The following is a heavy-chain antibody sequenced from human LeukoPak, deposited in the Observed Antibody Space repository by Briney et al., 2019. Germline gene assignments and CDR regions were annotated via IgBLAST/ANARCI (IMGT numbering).Heavy chain of an antibody. CDR1: GYTFTSYY. D-gene: IGHD3-22*01. V-gene: IGHV1-46*01. CDR3: ARDYYDSSGY. CDR2: INPSVGST. Sequence: ASVKLSCKASGYTFTSYYMHWVPQAPGQGLEWMGIINPSVGSTSYAQKFQGRVTMTRDTSTSTFYMEMRSLRSEDTAVYYCARDYYDSSGYWGEGTLVTVSS. J-gene: IGHJ4*02.